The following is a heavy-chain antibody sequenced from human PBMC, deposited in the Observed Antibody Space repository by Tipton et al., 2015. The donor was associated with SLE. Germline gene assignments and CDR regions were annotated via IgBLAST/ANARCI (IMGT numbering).Heavy chain of an antibody. D-gene: IGHD4-11*01. CDR3: ARRALTSGGVDY. J-gene: IGHJ4*02. CDR1: GGSISSHY. Sequence: TLSLTCTVSGGSISSHYWSWIRQPPGKGLEWIGEINHSGSTNYNPSLKSRVTISVDTSKNQFSLKLSSVTAADTAVYYCARRALTSGGVDYWGQGTLVTVSS. CDR2: INHSGST. V-gene: IGHV4-34*01.